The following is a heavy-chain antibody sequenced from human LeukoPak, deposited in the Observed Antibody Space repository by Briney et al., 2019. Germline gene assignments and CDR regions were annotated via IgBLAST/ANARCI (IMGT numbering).Heavy chain of an antibody. CDR1: GFTFSSYN. D-gene: IGHD1-20*01. V-gene: IGHV3-21*01. J-gene: IGHJ4*02. CDR3: ARDPPFIIGTTFFDY. CDR2: ISTSSTYI. Sequence: GGSLRLSCAASGFTFSSYNMNWVRQAPGKGLEWVSSISTSSTYIYYADSVKGRFTISRDNAKNSLYLQMNSLRAEDTAVYYCARDPPFIIGTTFFDYWGQGTLVTVSS.